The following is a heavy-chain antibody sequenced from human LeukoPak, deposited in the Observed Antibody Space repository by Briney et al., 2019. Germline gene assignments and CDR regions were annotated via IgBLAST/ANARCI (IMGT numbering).Heavy chain of an antibody. V-gene: IGHV7-4-1*02. CDR1: GYTLTELS. D-gene: IGHD3-10*01. J-gene: IGHJ4*02. Sequence: GASVKVSCKVSGYTLTELSMHWVRQAPGQGLEWMGWINTNTGNPTYAQGFTGRFVFSLDTSVSTAYLQISSLKAEDTAVYYCARGYGSGSSYYFDYWGQGTLVTVSS. CDR3: ARGYGSGSSYYFDY. CDR2: INTNTGNP.